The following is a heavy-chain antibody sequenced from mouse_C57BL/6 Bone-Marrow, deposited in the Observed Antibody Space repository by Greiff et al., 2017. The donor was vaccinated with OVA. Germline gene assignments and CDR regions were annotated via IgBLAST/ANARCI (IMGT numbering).Heavy chain of an antibody. D-gene: IGHD1-1*01. V-gene: IGHV1-18*01. Sequence: VQLQQSGPELVKPGASVKISCKASGYTFTDYNMDWVKQSHGKSLEWIGDINPNNGGTIYNQKFKGKATLTVDKSSSTAYMELRSLTSEDTAVYYCASGSSYVFAYWGQGTLVTVSA. CDR2: INPNNGGT. CDR1: GYTFTDYN. CDR3: ASGSSYVFAY. J-gene: IGHJ3*01.